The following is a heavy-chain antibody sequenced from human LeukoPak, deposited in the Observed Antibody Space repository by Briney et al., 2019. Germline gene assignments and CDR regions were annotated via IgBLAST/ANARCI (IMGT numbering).Heavy chain of an antibody. V-gene: IGHV3-23*01. CDR2: ISGSGGST. CDR3: AKSPQLWFGERGFFDI. D-gene: IGHD3-10*01. J-gene: IGHJ3*02. CDR1: GFTFSSYA. Sequence: GGSLRLSCAASGFTFSSYAMSWVRQAPGKGLEWVSAISGSGGSTYYADSVKGRFTISRGNSKNTLYLQMNSLRAEDTAVYYCAKSPQLWFGERGFFDIWGQGTTVTVSS.